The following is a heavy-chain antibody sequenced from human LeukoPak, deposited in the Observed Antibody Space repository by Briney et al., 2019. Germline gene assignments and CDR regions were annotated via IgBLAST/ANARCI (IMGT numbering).Heavy chain of an antibody. CDR2: ISYDGSNK. J-gene: IGHJ4*02. CDR3: AKEGDYYDSSGYSDLDY. CDR1: GFTFSSYG. Sequence: GRSLRLSCAASGFTFSSYGMHWVRQAPGKGPEWVAVISYDGSNKYYADSVKGRFTISRDNSKNTLYLQMNSLRAEDTAVYYCAKEGDYYDSSGYSDLDYWGQGTLVTVSS. V-gene: IGHV3-30*18. D-gene: IGHD3-22*01.